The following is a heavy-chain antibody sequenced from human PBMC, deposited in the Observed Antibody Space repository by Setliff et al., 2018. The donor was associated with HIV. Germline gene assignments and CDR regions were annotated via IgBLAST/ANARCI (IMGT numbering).Heavy chain of an antibody. CDR1: GVSINRTDHY. CDR3: ARVPVAGANWFDP. J-gene: IGHJ5*02. Sequence: SETLSLTCSVSGVSINRTDHYWGWIRQSPGKRLEWIGSVSQSGSTYYNPSLKSRITNSVDRSKNLFPLKLISVTAADQGVYYCARVPVAGANWFDPWGLGTLVTVSS. V-gene: IGHV4-39*01. D-gene: IGHD2-21*01. CDR2: VSQSGST.